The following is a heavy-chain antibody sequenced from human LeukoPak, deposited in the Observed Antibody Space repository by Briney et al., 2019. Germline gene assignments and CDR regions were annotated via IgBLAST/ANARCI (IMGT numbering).Heavy chain of an antibody. J-gene: IGHJ4*02. V-gene: IGHV4-39*07. D-gene: IGHD4-17*01. CDR2: IYYSGNT. CDR3: ARGVVPYGDYVISYFDY. Sequence: MSSETLSLTCTVSGGSISSTSYYWGWIRQPPGKGLEWIGSIYYSGNTYYKPSLKGRVTISVDTSKNQFSLKLSSVTAADTAVYYCARGVVPYGDYVISYFDYWGQGTLVTVSS. CDR1: GGSISSTSYY.